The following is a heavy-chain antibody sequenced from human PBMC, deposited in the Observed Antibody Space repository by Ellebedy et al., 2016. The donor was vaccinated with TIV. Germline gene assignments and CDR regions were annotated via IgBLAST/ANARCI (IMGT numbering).Heavy chain of an antibody. D-gene: IGHD5-12*01. CDR2: IYYSGST. Sequence: MPSETLSLTCTVSGGSISSGDYYWSWIRQPPGKGLEWIGYIYYSGSTYYNPSLKSRVTISVDTSKNQFSLKLSSVTAADTAVYYCARFSRVATTLDYWGQGTLVTVSS. V-gene: IGHV4-30-4*01. J-gene: IGHJ4*02. CDR1: GGSISSGDYY. CDR3: ARFSRVATTLDY.